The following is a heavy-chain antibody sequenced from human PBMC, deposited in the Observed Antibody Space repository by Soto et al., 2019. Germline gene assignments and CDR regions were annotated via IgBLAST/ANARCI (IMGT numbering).Heavy chain of an antibody. Sequence: QVQLVESGGGLVKPGGSQRLSCAVSGFTFSDYYMSWIRQAPGKGLEWVSHISGRSYTNYADSVKGRFTTSRDDAKTSLYLQMNSLRAEDTAIYYCARESVPGFYYGMDVWGQGTTVTVS. J-gene: IGHJ6*02. CDR3: ARESVPGFYYGMDV. CDR1: GFTFSDYY. CDR2: ISGRSYT. V-gene: IGHV3-11*06.